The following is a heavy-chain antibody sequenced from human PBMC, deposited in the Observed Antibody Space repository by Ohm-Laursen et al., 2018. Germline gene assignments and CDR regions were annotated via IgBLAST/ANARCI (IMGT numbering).Heavy chain of an antibody. D-gene: IGHD1-26*01. V-gene: IGHV3-21*01. Sequence: SLRLSCAAPGFSFSSFTMNWGRQAPGKGLEWVSSISSSSSYIYYADSVKGRFTISRDNAKNSLYLQMNSLRAEDTAVYYCARALVGATTGLDYWGQGTLVTVSS. CDR2: ISSSSSYI. J-gene: IGHJ4*02. CDR1: GFSFSSFT. CDR3: ARALVGATTGLDY.